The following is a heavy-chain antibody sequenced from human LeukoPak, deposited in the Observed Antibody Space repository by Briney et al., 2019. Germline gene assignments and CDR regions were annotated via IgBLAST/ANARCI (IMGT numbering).Heavy chain of an antibody. D-gene: IGHD6-19*01. Sequence: PGRSLRLSCAASGFTFSSYAMHWVRQAPGKGLEWVAVISYDGSNKYYADSVKGRFTISRDNSKNTLYLQMNSLRAEDTAVYYCALGIVVSSAYDYWGQRTLVTVSS. V-gene: IGHV3-30-3*01. J-gene: IGHJ4*02. CDR2: ISYDGSNK. CDR3: ALGIVVSSAYDY. CDR1: GFTFSSYA.